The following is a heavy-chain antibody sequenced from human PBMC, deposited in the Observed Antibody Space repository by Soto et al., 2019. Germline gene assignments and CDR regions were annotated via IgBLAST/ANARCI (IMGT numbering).Heavy chain of an antibody. CDR2: IIPIFGTP. CDR3: ARDPGIPVACRGTSFDY. J-gene: IGHJ4*02. D-gene: IGHD6-19*01. Sequence: QVQLVQSGAEVKKPGSSVKVSCKASGGTFSNYAITWVRQAPGQGLEWMGGIIPIFGTPKYAQQFQGRVTITAYESTSPAYMERSSLRSEDTAVYYCARDPGIPVACRGTSFDYWGQGTLVTVSS. V-gene: IGHV1-69*01. CDR1: GGTFSNYA.